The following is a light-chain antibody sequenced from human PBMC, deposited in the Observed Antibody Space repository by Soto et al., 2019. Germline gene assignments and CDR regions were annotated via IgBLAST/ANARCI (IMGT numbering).Light chain of an antibody. Sequence: EIVLTQSPGTLSLSPGERATISCRASQSVSSSYLAWYQQKPGQAPRLLIYGASSRATGIPDRFSGSGSGTDFTLTISRLEPEDFAVYYCQQYGSSSFTFGPGT. V-gene: IGKV3-20*01. CDR2: GAS. CDR1: QSVSSSY. J-gene: IGKJ3*01. CDR3: QQYGSSSFT.